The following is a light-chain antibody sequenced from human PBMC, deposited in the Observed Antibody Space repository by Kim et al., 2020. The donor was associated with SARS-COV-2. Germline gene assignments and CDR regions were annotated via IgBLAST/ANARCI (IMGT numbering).Light chain of an antibody. CDR3: QQRSNWPLLLGVT. J-gene: IGKJ5*01. CDR1: QSVSSY. CDR2: DAS. V-gene: IGKV3-11*01. Sequence: EIVLTQSPATLCLSPGERATLSCRASQSVSSYLAWYQQKPGQAPRLLIYDASNRATGIPARFSGSGSGTDFTLTISSLEPEDFAVYYCQQRSNWPLLLGVTFGQGTRLEIK.